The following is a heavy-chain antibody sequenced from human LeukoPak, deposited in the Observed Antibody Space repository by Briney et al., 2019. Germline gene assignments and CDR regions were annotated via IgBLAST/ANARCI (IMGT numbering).Heavy chain of an antibody. J-gene: IGHJ3*02. CDR2: INPDGTTT. Sequence: PGGSLRLSCAASGFTFSSYWMHWVRQAPGKGLVWVSRINPDGTTTSYADSVKGRFTISRDNAKNSLYLQMNSLRAEDMALYYCAKGEAEQLADDAFDIWGQGTMVTVSS. D-gene: IGHD6-6*01. CDR3: AKGEAEQLADDAFDI. V-gene: IGHV3-74*01. CDR1: GFTFSSYW.